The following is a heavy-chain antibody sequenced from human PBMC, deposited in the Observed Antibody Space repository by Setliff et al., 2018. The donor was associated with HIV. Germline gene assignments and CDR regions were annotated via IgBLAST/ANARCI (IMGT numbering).Heavy chain of an antibody. J-gene: IGHJ6*03. CDR2: ISPILGTA. D-gene: IGHD1-26*01. CDR3: ARAHSGSYYYYYYMDV. V-gene: IGHV1-69*13. Sequence: SVKVSCKAAGGTFSSYAISWVRQAPGQGLEWMGGISPILGTANYAQKFQGRVTITADESTSTAYMELSSLRSEDTAVYYCARAHSGSYYYYYYMDVWGKGTTVTAP. CDR1: GGTFSSYA.